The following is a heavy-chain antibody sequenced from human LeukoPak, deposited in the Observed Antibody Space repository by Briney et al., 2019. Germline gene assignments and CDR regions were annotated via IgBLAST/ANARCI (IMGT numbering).Heavy chain of an antibody. J-gene: IGHJ5*02. Sequence: GGSLRLSCAASGFTVSSNYMSWVRQAPGKGLEWVSVIYSGGSTYYADSVKGRFTISRDNSKNTLYLQMNSLRAEDTAVYYFARMNYYGSGSSSNWFDPWGQGTLVTVSS. CDR2: IYSGGST. V-gene: IGHV3-53*01. CDR3: ARMNYYGSGSSSNWFDP. D-gene: IGHD3-10*01. CDR1: GFTVSSNY.